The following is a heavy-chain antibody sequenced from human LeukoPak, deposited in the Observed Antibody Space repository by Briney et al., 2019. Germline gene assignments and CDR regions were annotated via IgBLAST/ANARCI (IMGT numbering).Heavy chain of an antibody. D-gene: IGHD2/OR15-2a*01. CDR2: ISTDGSSS. V-gene: IGHV3-74*01. Sequence: GGSLRLSCAASVFTFSRYWMHWRREGPGKGGVWVSRISTDGSSSTYADSVRGGFTISRDNGKNTLYLQMNSLRAEDTAVYYCASYLTSIPSGMDVWGQGTTVIVSS. CDR1: VFTFSRYW. J-gene: IGHJ6*02. CDR3: ASYLTSIPSGMDV.